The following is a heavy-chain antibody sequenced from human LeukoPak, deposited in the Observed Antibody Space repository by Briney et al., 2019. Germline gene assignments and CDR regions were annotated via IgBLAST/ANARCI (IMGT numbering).Heavy chain of an antibody. Sequence: GGSLRLSCAASGFTFSSAWMNWVRQAPGKGLEWVANIKQDGSEKYYVDSVKGRFTISRDNAKNSLYLQMNSLRAEDTAVYYCARGRDSSEGYFDYWGQGTLVTVSS. V-gene: IGHV3-7*01. J-gene: IGHJ4*02. CDR2: IKQDGSEK. D-gene: IGHD6-19*01. CDR3: ARGRDSSEGYFDY. CDR1: GFTFSSAW.